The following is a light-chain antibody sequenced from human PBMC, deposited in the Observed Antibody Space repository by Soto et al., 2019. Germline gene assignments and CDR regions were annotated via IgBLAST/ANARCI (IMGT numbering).Light chain of an antibody. J-gene: IGKJ1*01. CDR2: DAS. CDR1: QSFTTSQ. Sequence: EIVMTQSPAVLSVSPGERATLFCRASQSFTTSQLAWYQQKPGQAPRVLIYDASNRATGIPARFSGSGSGTDFTLTISSLEPEDFAVYYCQQRSNWPPTFGQGTKVDIK. V-gene: IGKV3-11*01. CDR3: QQRSNWPPT.